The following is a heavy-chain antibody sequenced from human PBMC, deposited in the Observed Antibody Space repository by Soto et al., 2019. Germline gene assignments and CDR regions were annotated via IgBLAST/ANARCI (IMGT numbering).Heavy chain of an antibody. J-gene: IGHJ4*02. Sequence: SETLSLTCTVSGGSISRSNWWGWIRQPPGKGLEWIGYIDYSGSSYYNPSLKSRVTMSVDTSKNQLSLKLSSVTAVDTAIYYCARSPVVVAATIRYYFDYWGQGTLVTVSS. CDR2: IDYSGSS. CDR3: ARSPVVVAATIRYYFDY. D-gene: IGHD2-15*01. CDR1: GGSISRSNW. V-gene: IGHV4-28*01.